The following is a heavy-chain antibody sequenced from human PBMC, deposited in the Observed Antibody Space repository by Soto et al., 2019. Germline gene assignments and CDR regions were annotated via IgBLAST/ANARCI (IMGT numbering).Heavy chain of an antibody. D-gene: IGHD2-2*01. J-gene: IGHJ5*02. CDR2: ISGSSDNI. CDR1: GFTFSDYF. CDR3: VRDSARIVVVPRVDGDNWLDP. Sequence: PGGSLRLSCAASGFTFSDYFMSSIRQAPGKGLEWVSFISGSSDNIKYADSVKGRFTISRDNAKNSLYLQMNSLRAEDTAVYYCVRDSARIVVVPRVDGDNWLDPWGQGTLVTVSS. V-gene: IGHV3-11*06.